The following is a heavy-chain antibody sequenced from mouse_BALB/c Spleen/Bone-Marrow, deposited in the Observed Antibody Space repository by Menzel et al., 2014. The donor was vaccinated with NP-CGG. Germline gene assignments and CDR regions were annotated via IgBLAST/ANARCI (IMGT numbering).Heavy chain of an antibody. D-gene: IGHD1-1*01. V-gene: IGHV1-5*01. CDR1: GYSFTSYW. Sequence: EVQLQQSGTVLARPGASVKMSCKASGYSFTSYWMHWVKQRPGPGLEWIGAIYPGNSDTSYNQKFKGKAKLTAVTSASTAYREHSSLTNEDSAVYYCSKEWYYGFDYWGQGTPLTVSS. J-gene: IGHJ2*01. CDR2: IYPGNSDT. CDR3: SKEWYYGFDY.